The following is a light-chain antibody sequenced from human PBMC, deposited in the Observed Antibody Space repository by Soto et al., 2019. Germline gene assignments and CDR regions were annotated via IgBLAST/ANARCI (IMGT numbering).Light chain of an antibody. CDR2: DTS. CDR3: QEYIQWPPGM. CDR1: QFVSSR. Sequence: DIVVTQSPATLSASPGERVTLSCRASQFVSSRLAWYQRRPGQVPRLLIYDTSTRAPGISARFSGSGSGTEFALTISSLQSEDFAVYYCQEYIQWPPGMFGPGTKVDIK. V-gene: IGKV3-15*01. J-gene: IGKJ1*01.